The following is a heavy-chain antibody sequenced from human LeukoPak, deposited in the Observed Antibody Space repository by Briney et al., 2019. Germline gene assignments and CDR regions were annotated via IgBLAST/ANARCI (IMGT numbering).Heavy chain of an antibody. V-gene: IGHV4-59*12. CDR2: IYYSGST. Sequence: PSETLSLTCTVSGGSISSYYWSWIRQPPGKGLEWIGYIYYSGSTNYNPSLKSRVTISVDTTKNQFSLKLRPVTAADTAVYYCARVLRRDYYGSGSRLDFWGQGTQVTVSS. CDR1: GGSISSYY. D-gene: IGHD3-10*01. CDR3: ARVLRRDYYGSGSRLDF. J-gene: IGHJ4*02.